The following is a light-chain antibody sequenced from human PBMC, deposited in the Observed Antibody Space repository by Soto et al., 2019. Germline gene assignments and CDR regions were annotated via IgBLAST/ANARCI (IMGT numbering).Light chain of an antibody. CDR3: QQYGSSPSWT. CDR1: QSVSSSY. CDR2: GAS. J-gene: IGKJ1*01. V-gene: IGKV3-20*01. Sequence: EIVLTQSPGTLSLSPGERATLSCRASQSVSSSYLAWYQQKPGQAPRLLIYGASSRTTVIPDRFSGSGSGTDFTLTNSRLEREDFAVYYCQQYGSSPSWTFGQGTKVEIK.